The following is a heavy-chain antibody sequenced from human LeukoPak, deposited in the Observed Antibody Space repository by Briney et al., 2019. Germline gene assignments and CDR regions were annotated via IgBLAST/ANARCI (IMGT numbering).Heavy chain of an antibody. Sequence: SVKVSCKASGGTFSSYAISWVRQAPGQGLEWMGGIIPIFGTANYAQKFQGRVTITTDESTSTAYMELSSLRSEDTAVYYCARARRVYCSSTSCYGSAFDIWGQGTMVTVSS. CDR3: ARARRVYCSSTSCYGSAFDI. CDR2: IIPIFGTA. D-gene: IGHD2-2*01. CDR1: GGTFSSYA. V-gene: IGHV1-69*05. J-gene: IGHJ3*02.